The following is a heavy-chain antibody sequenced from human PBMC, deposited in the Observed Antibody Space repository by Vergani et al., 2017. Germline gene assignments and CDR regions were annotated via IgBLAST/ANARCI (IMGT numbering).Heavy chain of an antibody. J-gene: IGHJ6*02. V-gene: IGHV5-51*01. Sequence: EVQLVQSGAEVKKPGESLKISCKGSGYRFTSYWIGWVRQMPGKGLEWMGIIYPGNSDTRYSPPFQGQVTISADKSISPAYLQWSSLKASDTAMYYCARVISMVRGVIYYGMDVWGQGTTVTVSS. D-gene: IGHD3-10*01. CDR1: GYRFTSYW. CDR3: ARVISMVRGVIYYGMDV. CDR2: IYPGNSDT.